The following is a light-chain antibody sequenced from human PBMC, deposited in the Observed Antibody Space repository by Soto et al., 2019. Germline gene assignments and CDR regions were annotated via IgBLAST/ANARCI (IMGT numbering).Light chain of an antibody. V-gene: IGLV2-8*01. J-gene: IGLJ1*01. Sequence: QSALTQPRSVSGSPGQSVTISCTGTSSDVGAYNYVSWYQQHPGRAPKFMIFEVNNRPSEVPDRFSGSKSGNTASLTVSGLQAEDEADYYCSAYAGSSNVFGTGAKVTVL. CDR2: EVN. CDR1: SSDVGAYNY. CDR3: SAYAGSSNV.